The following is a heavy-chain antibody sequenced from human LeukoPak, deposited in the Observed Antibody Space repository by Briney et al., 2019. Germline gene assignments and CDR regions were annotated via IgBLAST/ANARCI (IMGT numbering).Heavy chain of an antibody. CDR1: GFTFGKYW. D-gene: IGHD3-22*01. CDR3: ARDLYDSSGYYY. Sequence: GGSLRLSCVASGFTFGKYWMSWVRQAPGKGLEWVANIKLDGSEKNYVDSVKGRFTISRDNSKNTLYLQMNSLRAEDTAVYYCARDLYDSSGYYYWGQGTLVTVSS. V-gene: IGHV3-7*01. CDR2: IKLDGSEK. J-gene: IGHJ4*02.